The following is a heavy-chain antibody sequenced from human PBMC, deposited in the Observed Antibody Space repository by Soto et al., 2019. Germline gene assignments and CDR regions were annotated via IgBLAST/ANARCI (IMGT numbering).Heavy chain of an antibody. V-gene: IGHV3-66*01. CDR1: GFTVSNNY. CDR3: ARDQESGSCSNWWFDP. J-gene: IGHJ5*02. D-gene: IGHD6-19*01. Sequence: EVQLVESGGGLVQPGGSLRLSCAASGFTVSNNYMSWVRQAPGKGLEWVSVIYTAGSTYYADSVKGRFTISRDNSRNTLNLQMNSLRAEDTAVYYCARDQESGSCSNWWFDPWGQGTLVTVSS. CDR2: IYTAGST.